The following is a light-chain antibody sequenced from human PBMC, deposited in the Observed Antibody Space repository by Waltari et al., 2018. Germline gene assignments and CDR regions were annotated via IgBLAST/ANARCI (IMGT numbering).Light chain of an antibody. CDR2: DAS. J-gene: IGKJ2*03. CDR1: QGIASN. Sequence: EKVMTQSPATLSVSPGGVVTLSCRSSQGIASNLAWYHYRPGQAPRLLIYDASTRASGIPSRFSGSWSGTEFTLTISGLQSDDSALYYCQQYNDWYSFGQGTKLEI. CDR3: QQYNDWYS. V-gene: IGKV3-15*01.